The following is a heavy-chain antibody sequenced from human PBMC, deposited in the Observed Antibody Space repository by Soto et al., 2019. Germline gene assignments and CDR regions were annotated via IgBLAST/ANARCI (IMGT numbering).Heavy chain of an antibody. Sequence: SGGSLRLSCAASGFTFSSYWMSWVRQAPGKGLEWVANIKQDGSEKYYVDSVKGRFTISRDNAKNSLYLQMNSLRAEDTAVYYCARDDTVTTGYYYYYYMDVWGKGTTVTVSS. V-gene: IGHV3-7*01. CDR2: IKQDGSEK. CDR1: GFTFSSYW. D-gene: IGHD4-4*01. CDR3: ARDDTVTTGYYYYYYMDV. J-gene: IGHJ6*03.